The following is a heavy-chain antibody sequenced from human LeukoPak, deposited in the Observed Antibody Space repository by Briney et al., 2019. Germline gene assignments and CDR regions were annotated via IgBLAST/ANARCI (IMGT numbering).Heavy chain of an antibody. CDR1: GYTFTSYG. CDR2: ISAYSGNT. Sequence: ASVKVSCKASGYTFTSYGISWVRQAPGQGLEWMGWISAYSGNTNYAQKLQGRVTMTTDTSTSTAYMELRSLRSDDTAVYYCARDPYYDILTGYCPLDYWGQGTLVTVSS. V-gene: IGHV1-18*01. J-gene: IGHJ4*02. D-gene: IGHD3-9*01. CDR3: ARDPYYDILTGYCPLDY.